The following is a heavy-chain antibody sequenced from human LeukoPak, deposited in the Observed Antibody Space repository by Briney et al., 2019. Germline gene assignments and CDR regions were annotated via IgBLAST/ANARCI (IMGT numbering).Heavy chain of an antibody. CDR1: GFTFSSYG. CDR3: ARDKQWLGPLDY. V-gene: IGHV3-21*01. Sequence: GGSLRLSCAASGFTFSSYGMSWVRQAPGKGLEWVSSISTSSSYIYYADSGKGRFTISRDNAKNSLYLQMNSLRAEDTAVYYCARDKQWLGPLDYWGQGTLVTVSS. J-gene: IGHJ4*02. CDR2: ISTSSSYI. D-gene: IGHD6-19*01.